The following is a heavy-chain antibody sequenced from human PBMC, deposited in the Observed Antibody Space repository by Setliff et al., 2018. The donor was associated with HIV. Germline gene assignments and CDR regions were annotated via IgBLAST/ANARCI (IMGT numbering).Heavy chain of an antibody. J-gene: IGHJ3*01. CDR2: INPIIATP. D-gene: IGHD2-2*01. V-gene: IGHV1-69*08. CDR1: GYTFTGHY. Sequence: SVKVSCKASGYTFTGHYMHWVRQAPGQGLEWMGRINPIIATPHPAQRFQGRLTLSADKSTNTAYMELSSLGSEDTAIYFCAGAESCNSCYGPHDAYDVWGRGSMVTVSS. CDR3: AGAESCNSCYGPHDAYDV.